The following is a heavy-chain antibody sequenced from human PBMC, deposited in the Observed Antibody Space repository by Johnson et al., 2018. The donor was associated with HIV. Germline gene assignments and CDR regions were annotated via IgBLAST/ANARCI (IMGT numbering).Heavy chain of an antibody. J-gene: IGHJ3*02. CDR1: GFTFSNYG. D-gene: IGHD6-19*01. Sequence: VQVVESGGGVVQPGRSLRLSCAASGFTFSNYGMHWVRQAPGKGLEWVAVIWFDGSNKYYADSVKGRFTISRDNSKNTLYLQMNSPRADDTAVYYCARDRMTSLWLAPLDAFDIWGQGTMVTVSS. CDR3: ARDRMTSLWLAPLDAFDI. V-gene: IGHV3-33*01. CDR2: IWFDGSNK.